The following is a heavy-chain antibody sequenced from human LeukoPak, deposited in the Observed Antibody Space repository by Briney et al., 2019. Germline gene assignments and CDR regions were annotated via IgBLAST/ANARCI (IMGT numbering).Heavy chain of an antibody. CDR3: ARIGRDYGDYFDY. Sequence: PGGSLRLSCAASGFTFNYAWMNWVRQAPGKGPEWVANIKHDGSETDYLDSVKGRFTISRDNAKNSLYLQMNNLRAEDTAVYYCARIGRDYGDYFDYWGQGTLVTVSS. D-gene: IGHD4-17*01. J-gene: IGHJ4*02. CDR1: GFTFNYAW. CDR2: IKHDGSET. V-gene: IGHV3-7*03.